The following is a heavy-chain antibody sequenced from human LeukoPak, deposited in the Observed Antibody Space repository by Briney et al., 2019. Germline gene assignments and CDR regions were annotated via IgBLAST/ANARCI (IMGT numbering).Heavy chain of an antibody. CDR3: ASNYYGSGRTHFYYYYYMDV. CDR1: GFTFSSYG. V-gene: IGHV3-30*19. Sequence: GGSLRLSCAASGFTFSSYGMHWVRQAPGKGLEWVAVISYDGSNKYYADSVKGRFTISRDNSKNTLYLQMNSLRAEDTAVYYCASNYYGSGRTHFYYYYYMDVWGKGTTVTVSS. J-gene: IGHJ6*03. CDR2: ISYDGSNK. D-gene: IGHD3-10*01.